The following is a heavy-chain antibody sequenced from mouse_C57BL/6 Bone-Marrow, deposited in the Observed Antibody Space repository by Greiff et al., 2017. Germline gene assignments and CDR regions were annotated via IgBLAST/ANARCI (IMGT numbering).Heavy chain of an antibody. CDR2: IDPSDSYT. CDR3: ARKIYYGNYVFYAMDY. Sequence: VQLKQPGAELVKPGASVKLSCKASGYTFTSYWMQWVKQRPGQGLEWIGEIDPSDSYTNYNQKFKGKATLTVDTSSSTAYMQLSSLTSEDSAVYYCARKIYYGNYVFYAMDYWGQGTSVTVSS. CDR1: GYTFTSYW. D-gene: IGHD2-1*01. V-gene: IGHV1-50*01. J-gene: IGHJ4*01.